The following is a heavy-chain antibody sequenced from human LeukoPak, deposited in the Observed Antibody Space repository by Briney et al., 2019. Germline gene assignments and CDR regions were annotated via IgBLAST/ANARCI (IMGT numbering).Heavy chain of an antibody. Sequence: GRSLRPSCAPSGFTFTSYAMSWVRQAPGKGLEWVSAISGSGGSTYYADSVKGGFTISRDNSKNTLYLQMNSLRAEDTAVYYCAKPPAMVRGVGEFDPWGQGTLVTVSS. CDR1: GFTFTSYA. CDR2: ISGSGGST. D-gene: IGHD3-10*01. V-gene: IGHV3-23*01. J-gene: IGHJ5*02. CDR3: AKPPAMVRGVGEFDP.